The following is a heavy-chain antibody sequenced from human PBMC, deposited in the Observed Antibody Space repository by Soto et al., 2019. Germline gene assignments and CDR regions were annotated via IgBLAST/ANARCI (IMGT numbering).Heavy chain of an antibody. Sequence: QVQLVQSGAEVRKPGSSVTVSCKASGGTFSNYAISWVRQAPGQGLEWMGGIIPIVGTGRYAQKFQGRVTITADEPTTTAYMELSSLRFEDTAVYYCARVVILVPTASTHYCCHRDVWCSGTTVTVSS. V-gene: IGHV1-69*01. J-gene: IGHJ6*04. CDR2: IIPIVGTG. CDR1: GGTFSNYA. CDR3: ARVVILVPTASTHYCCHRDV. D-gene: IGHD2-2*01.